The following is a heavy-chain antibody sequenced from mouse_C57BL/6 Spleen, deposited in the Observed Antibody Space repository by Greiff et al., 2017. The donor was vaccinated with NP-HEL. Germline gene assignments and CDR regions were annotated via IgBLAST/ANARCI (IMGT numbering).Heavy chain of an antibody. Sequence: EVQLQQSGPELVKPGASVKMSCKASGYTFTDYNMHWVKQSHGKSLEWIGYINPNNGGTSYNQKFKGKATLTVNKSSSTAYMELRSLTSEDSSVYYCASDDSCNSPWFAYWGQGTLVTVSA. CDR2: INPNNGGT. CDR1: GYTFTDYN. V-gene: IGHV1-22*01. J-gene: IGHJ3*01. CDR3: ASDDSCNSPWFAY. D-gene: IGHD2-1*01.